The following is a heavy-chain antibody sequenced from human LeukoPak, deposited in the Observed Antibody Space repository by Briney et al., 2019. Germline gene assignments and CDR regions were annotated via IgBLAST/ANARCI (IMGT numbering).Heavy chain of an antibody. Sequence: SGPTLVKPTQTLTLTCTFSGFSLSTSGVGVGWIRQPPGKALERLALIYLDDDRRYSPSLKSRLTITKDTSKNQVVLTMTNMDPVDTATYYCAHSPYCSGGSCYSFYGDYFDYWGQGTLVIVSS. V-gene: IGHV2-5*02. CDR2: IYLDDDR. CDR3: AHSPYCSGGSCYSFYGDYFDY. D-gene: IGHD2-15*01. J-gene: IGHJ4*02. CDR1: GFSLSTSGVG.